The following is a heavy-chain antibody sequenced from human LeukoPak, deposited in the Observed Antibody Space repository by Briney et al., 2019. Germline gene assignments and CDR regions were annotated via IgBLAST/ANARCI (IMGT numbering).Heavy chain of an antibody. CDR2: IWFDGGKI. J-gene: IGHJ4*02. D-gene: IGHD2-15*01. V-gene: IGHV3-33*08. Sequence: GGSLRLSCAASGFTFSGYEMNWVRQALGKGLEWVAVIWFDGGKIYYADSVKGRFTISRDNSKNTLYLQMNSLRAEDTAVYHCARDFTNIRGGGYFDNWGQGTLVTVSS. CDR1: GFTFSGYE. CDR3: ARDFTNIRGGGYFDN.